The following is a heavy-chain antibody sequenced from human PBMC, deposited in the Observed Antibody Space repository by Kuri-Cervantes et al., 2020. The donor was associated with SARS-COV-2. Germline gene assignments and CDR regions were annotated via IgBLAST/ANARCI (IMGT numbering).Heavy chain of an antibody. V-gene: IGHV1-69*05. J-gene: IGHJ6*03. Sequence: SVKVSCKASGGTFSSYAISWVRQAPGQGLEWMGGIIPIFGTANYAQKFQGRVTITTDESTSTAYMELNSLRSEDTAVYYCARFSRQGVRATTKVNYYYYYMDVWGKGTTVTVSS. CDR1: GGTFSSYA. CDR3: ARFSRQGVRATTKVNYYYYYMDV. D-gene: IGHD1-26*01. CDR2: IIPIFGTA.